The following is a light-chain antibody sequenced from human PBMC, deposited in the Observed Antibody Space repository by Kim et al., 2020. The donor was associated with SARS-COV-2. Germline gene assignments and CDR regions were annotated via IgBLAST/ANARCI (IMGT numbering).Light chain of an antibody. J-gene: IGKJ2*02. CDR1: QNVSSW. V-gene: IGKV1-5*03. CDR2: KAS. CDR3: QQYSGYSRT. Sequence: DIQMTQSPSTLSASVGDRVTITCRASQNVSSWLAWYQVKPGKAPKLLIYKASTLESGVPITFSGGGSGTEFTLTISRLQSGDVATYYCQQYSGYSRTFGEGTKLEIK.